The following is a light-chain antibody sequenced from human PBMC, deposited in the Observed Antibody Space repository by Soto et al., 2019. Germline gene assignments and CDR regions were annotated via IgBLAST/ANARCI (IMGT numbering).Light chain of an antibody. CDR2: EVT. CDR3: NSYTSSSTLT. Sequence: QSVLTQPASVSGSPGQSITISCIGTSSDVGAYNYVSWYQQHPGKVPKLVIYEVTNRPSGVSNRFSGSKSGNVASLTISGLQAEDEADYYCNSYTSSSTLTFGGGTKVTVL. CDR1: SSDVGAYNY. J-gene: IGLJ2*01. V-gene: IGLV2-14*01.